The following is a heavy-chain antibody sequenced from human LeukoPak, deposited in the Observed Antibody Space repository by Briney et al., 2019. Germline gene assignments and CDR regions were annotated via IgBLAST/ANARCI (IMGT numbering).Heavy chain of an antibody. J-gene: IGHJ4*02. Sequence: GGSVKVSCTASGGTYRGYSISWVRQAPGQGLEWVGRINPSLGIPSHKQKLKSRVTITADKSTRTVYMELSSLRPEDTAVYCDARGTSTVGSYYEHWGQGTLVTVSS. V-gene: IGHV1-69*04. CDR1: GGTYRGYS. D-gene: IGHD3-10*01. CDR2: INPSLGIP. CDR3: ARGTSTVGSYYEH.